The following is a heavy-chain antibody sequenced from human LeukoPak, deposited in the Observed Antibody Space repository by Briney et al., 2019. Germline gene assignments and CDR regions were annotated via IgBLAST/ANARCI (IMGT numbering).Heavy chain of an antibody. J-gene: IGHJ4*02. CDR1: GFTFSSYG. V-gene: IGHV3-30*02. CDR2: IRYDGSNK. Sequence: GGSLRLSCAASGFTFSSYGMHWVRQAPGKGLEWVAFIRYDGSNKYYADSVKGRFTISRDNSKNTLYLQMNSLRAEDTAVYYCAKVWGVYYYDNSGYSTFDYWGQGTLVTVSS. CDR3: AKVWGVYYYDNSGYSTFDY. D-gene: IGHD3-22*01.